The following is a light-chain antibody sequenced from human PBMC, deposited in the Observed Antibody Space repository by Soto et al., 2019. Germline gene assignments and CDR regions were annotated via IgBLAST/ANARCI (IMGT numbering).Light chain of an antibody. J-gene: IGKJ4*01. CDR3: QHYDHWPLT. V-gene: IGKV3D-15*01. CDR2: AAS. Sequence: DIVMTQSPASLSVSPGERATLTCRASQSARNNLAWFQQKPGQAPRLLIYAASTRATGIPARFSGSGSGTEFSLTISSLQPEDFAVYYCQHYDHWPLTFGGGTKVDIK. CDR1: QSARNN.